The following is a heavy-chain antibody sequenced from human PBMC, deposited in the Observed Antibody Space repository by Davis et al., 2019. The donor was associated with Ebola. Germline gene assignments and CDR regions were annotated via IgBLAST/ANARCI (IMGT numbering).Heavy chain of an antibody. Sequence: GESLKISCAASAFTFSSYAMSWVRQAPGTGLEWVSAISGSGGSTYYADSVKGRFTISRDNSKNTLYLQMNSLRAEDTAVYYCAKPSYSSGWYIFGYWGQGTLVTVSS. V-gene: IGHV3-23*01. J-gene: IGHJ4*02. CDR3: AKPSYSSGWYIFGY. CDR2: ISGSGGST. D-gene: IGHD6-19*01. CDR1: AFTFSSYA.